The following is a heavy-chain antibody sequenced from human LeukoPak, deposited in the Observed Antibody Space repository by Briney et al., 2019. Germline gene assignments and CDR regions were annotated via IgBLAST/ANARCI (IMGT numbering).Heavy chain of an antibody. CDR3: ARAQTLFWEFDGFDI. CDR2: VTSTNKI. Sequence: GGTLRLSCVASGFTFSSHSINWVRQAPGKGLEWIATVTSTNKIHYADSVKGRFTISRDNAENSVYLQMNSLRDEDTAVYSCARAQTLFWEFDGFDIWGRGTKVTVSS. D-gene: IGHD3-3*01. CDR1: GFTFSSHS. J-gene: IGHJ3*02. V-gene: IGHV3-69-1*01.